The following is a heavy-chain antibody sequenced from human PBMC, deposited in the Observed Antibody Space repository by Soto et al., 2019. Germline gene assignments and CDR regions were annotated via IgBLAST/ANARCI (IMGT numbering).Heavy chain of an antibody. D-gene: IGHD4-4*01. CDR2: ISYDGSNK. Sequence: GGSLRLSCAASGITFSSYGMHWVRQAPGKGLEWVAVISYDGSNKYYADSVKGRFTISRDNSKNTRYLQMNSRRAEDTAVYYCAKENLRCNPFDPWGQGTLVTVSS. CDR3: AKENLRCNPFDP. V-gene: IGHV3-30*18. CDR1: GITFSSYG. J-gene: IGHJ5*02.